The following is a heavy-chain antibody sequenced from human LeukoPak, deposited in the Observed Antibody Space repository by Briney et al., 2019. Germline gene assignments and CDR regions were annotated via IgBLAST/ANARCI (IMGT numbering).Heavy chain of an antibody. CDR2: ISSSSSYI. D-gene: IGHD1-26*01. CDR3: ARARGSGSNFPTKTDYYFNY. CDR1: GFTFSSYA. V-gene: IGHV3-21*01. Sequence: PGGSLRLSCAASGFTFSSYAMSWVRQAPGKGLEWVSAISSSSSYIYYADSVKGRFTISKDNAKNSLYLQMNSLRAEDTALYYCARARGSGSNFPTKTDYYFNYWGQGILVTVSS. J-gene: IGHJ4*02.